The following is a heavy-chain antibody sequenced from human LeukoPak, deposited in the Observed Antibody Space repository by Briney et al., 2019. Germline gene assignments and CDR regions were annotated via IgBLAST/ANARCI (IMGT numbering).Heavy chain of an antibody. J-gene: IGHJ4*02. CDR2: ISSSGSTI. D-gene: IGHD3-9*01. CDR3: ARADVLRYFDWLPLLDY. CDR1: GFTFSSYE. Sequence: PGGSLRLSCAASGFTFSSYEMNWVRQAPGKGLEWASYISSSGSTIYYADSVKGRFTISRDNAKNSLYLQMNSLRAEDTAVYYCARADVLRYFDWLPLLDYWGQGTLVTVSS. V-gene: IGHV3-48*03.